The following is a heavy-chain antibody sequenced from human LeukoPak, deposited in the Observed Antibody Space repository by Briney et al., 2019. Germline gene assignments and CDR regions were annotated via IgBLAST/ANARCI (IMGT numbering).Heavy chain of an antibody. CDR1: GYTFTNYY. V-gene: IGHV1-2*02. Sequence: ASVKVSCKASGYTFTNYYIHWIRQAPGQGLEWMGWINPNSGGTNYAQKFQGRVTMTRDTSISTAYMELSRLRSDDTAVYYCALVVVTATVDYWGQGTLVTVSS. J-gene: IGHJ4*02. CDR3: ALVVVTATVDY. D-gene: IGHD2-21*02. CDR2: INPNSGGT.